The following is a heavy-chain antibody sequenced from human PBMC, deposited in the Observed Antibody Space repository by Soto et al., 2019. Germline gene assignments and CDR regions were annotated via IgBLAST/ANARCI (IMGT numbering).Heavy chain of an antibody. CDR2: IIPMFGIP. J-gene: IGHJ4*02. D-gene: IGHD4-17*01. V-gene: IGHV1-69*17. CDR3: ARTQYTSGDYYFDY. CDR1: GFTFSSYA. Sequence: QVQLVESGGGVVQPGRSLRLSCAASGFTFSSYAISWVRQAPGQGLEWMGGIIPMFGIPNYAQKFQGRVTIAADKSTSTAYMELTSLRSEDTAVYYCARTQYTSGDYYFDYWGQGTLVTVSS.